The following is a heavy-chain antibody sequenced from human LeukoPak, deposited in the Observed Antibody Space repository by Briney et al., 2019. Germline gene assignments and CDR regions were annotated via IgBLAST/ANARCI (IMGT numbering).Heavy chain of an antibody. CDR1: GYSFTSYW. D-gene: IGHD5-12*01. J-gene: IGHJ4*02. CDR3: ARGFKRGYSGYAFDY. Sequence: GESLKISCKGSGYSFTSYWIGWVRQMPGKGLEWMGIIYPGDSDTRYSPSFQGQVTISADKSISTAYLQWSSLKASDTAMYYCARGFKRGYSGYAFDYWGQGTLVTVSS. V-gene: IGHV5-51*01. CDR2: IYPGDSDT.